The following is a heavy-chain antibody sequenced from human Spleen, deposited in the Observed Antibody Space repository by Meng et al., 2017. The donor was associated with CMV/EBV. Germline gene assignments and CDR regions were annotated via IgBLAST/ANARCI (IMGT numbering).Heavy chain of an antibody. D-gene: IGHD4-23*01. CDR2: ISSSGNYM. CDR3: ARDRNSYYGGNGGFDY. J-gene: IGHJ4*02. Sequence: GGSLRLSCTASGFTFSSYSMNWVRQAPGKGLEWVSSISSSGNYMYYADSVKGRFSVSRDNARNSLYLQVNSLRAEDTAVYYCARDRNSYYGGNGGFDYWGQGTLVTVSS. V-gene: IGHV3-21*01. CDR1: GFTFSSYS.